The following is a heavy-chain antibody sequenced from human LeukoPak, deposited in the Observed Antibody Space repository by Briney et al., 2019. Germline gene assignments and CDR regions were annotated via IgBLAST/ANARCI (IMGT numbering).Heavy chain of an antibody. Sequence: GRSLRLSCAASGFTFSSYGTHWVRQAPGKGLEWVAVISYDGSNKYYADSVKGRFTISRDNSKNTLYLQMNSLRAEDTAVYYCAKDEERHFDYWGQGTLVTVSS. CDR1: GFTFSSYG. J-gene: IGHJ4*02. CDR3: AKDEERHFDY. V-gene: IGHV3-30*18. CDR2: ISYDGSNK.